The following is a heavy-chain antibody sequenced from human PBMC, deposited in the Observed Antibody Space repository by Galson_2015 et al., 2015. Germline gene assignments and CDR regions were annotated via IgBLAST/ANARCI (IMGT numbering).Heavy chain of an antibody. CDR2: ISYSGST. V-gene: IGHV4-39*01. D-gene: IGHD3-10*01. J-gene: IGHJ6*02. CDR1: GGSISSGRYY. Sequence: ETLSLTCTVSGGSISSGRYYWGWIRQTPGKGLEWIGSISYSGSTYYNPSLKSRVAISVDTFYQLSLKLSSVTAADTAVYYCARHNCITMVRGVISYYYGMDVWGQGTTVTVSS. CDR3: ARHNCITMVRGVISYYYGMDV.